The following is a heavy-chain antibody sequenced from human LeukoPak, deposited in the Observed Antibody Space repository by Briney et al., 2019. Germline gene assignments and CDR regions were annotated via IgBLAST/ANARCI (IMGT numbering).Heavy chain of an antibody. J-gene: IGHJ5*02. CDR3: ARDDVAWNDVHWFDP. CDR2: INSIGSNM. D-gene: IGHD1-1*01. V-gene: IGHV3-21*01. Sequence: GGSLRLSCAASGFTFSYYCMNWVRQAPGKGLEWVSSINSIGSNMYYADSVKGRFTISRDNAKDSLYLQMSSLRAEDTAVYYCARDDVAWNDVHWFDPWGQGTLVTVSS. CDR1: GFTFSYYC.